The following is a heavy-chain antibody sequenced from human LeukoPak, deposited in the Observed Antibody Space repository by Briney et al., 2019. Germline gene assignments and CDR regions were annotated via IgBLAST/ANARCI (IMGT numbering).Heavy chain of an antibody. V-gene: IGHV3-7*01. D-gene: IGHD1-26*01. Sequence: GWSLRLSCAASGFTFNTYWMSWVRQAPGKGLEWVANIKQDGSEKYYVDSVKGRFTISRDNAKNSLYLQMDSLRAEDTAVYYCARDKIVGATFFDYWGQGTLVTVSS. CDR1: GFTFNTYW. CDR2: IKQDGSEK. J-gene: IGHJ4*02. CDR3: ARDKIVGATFFDY.